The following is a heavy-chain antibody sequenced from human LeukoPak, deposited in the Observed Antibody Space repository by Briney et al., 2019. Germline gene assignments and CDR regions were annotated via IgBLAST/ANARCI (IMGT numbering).Heavy chain of an antibody. D-gene: IGHD3-10*01. J-gene: IGHJ4*02. CDR1: GYSFTGYG. CDR3: ARYYGSGVTLNY. CDR2: ISTYNGNT. V-gene: IGHV1-18*01. Sequence: ASVKVSCKASGYSFTGYGISWLRQAPGQGLEWMGWISTYNGNTNYAQKLQGRVTMTSDTSTSTAYMELRSLRSDDTAVFYCARYYGSGVTLNYWGQGTLVTVSS.